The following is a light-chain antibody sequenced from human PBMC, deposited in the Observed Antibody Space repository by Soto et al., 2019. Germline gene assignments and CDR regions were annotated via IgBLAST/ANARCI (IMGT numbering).Light chain of an antibody. Sequence: EVVMKQSPSTLSVSPGERATLSGRASQSISSDLDWYQQKPGQAPRLLIYGASTRSSDIPARFSGSGSVTEFTLTISSLQSDDCAVYYCQQYNNWPPWTFGQGTKVEFK. J-gene: IGKJ1*01. CDR1: QSISSD. V-gene: IGKV3-15*01. CDR3: QQYNNWPPWT. CDR2: GAS.